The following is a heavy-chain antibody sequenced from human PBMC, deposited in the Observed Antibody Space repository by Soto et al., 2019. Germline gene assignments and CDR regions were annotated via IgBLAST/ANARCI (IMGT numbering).Heavy chain of an antibody. J-gene: IGHJ6*03. CDR1: GFTFSGSA. CDR2: IRSKANSYAT. D-gene: IGHD5-18*01. CDR3: TRHGTEIIQLSGYYYYYMDV. Sequence: PGGSLRLSCAASGFTFSGSAMHWVRQASGKGLEWVGRIRSKANSYATAYAASVKGRFTISRDDSKNTAYLQMNSLKTEDTAEYYCTRHGTEIIQLSGYYYYYMDVWGKGTTVTVSS. V-gene: IGHV3-73*01.